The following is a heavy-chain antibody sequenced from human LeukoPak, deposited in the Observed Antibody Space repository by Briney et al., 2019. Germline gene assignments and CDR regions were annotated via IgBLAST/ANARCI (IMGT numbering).Heavy chain of an antibody. CDR1: GFSFNTYA. Sequence: GGSLRLSCAASGFSFNTYAMHWVRQAPGKGLEWVAVISSDGSNIYYADSVKGRFTISRDNSKNTLYLQMSSLRAEDTAVYYCAKEQSSSGFFDYWGQGTLVTVSS. D-gene: IGHD6-6*01. V-gene: IGHV3-30-3*01. CDR3: AKEQSSSGFFDY. CDR2: ISSDGSNI. J-gene: IGHJ4*02.